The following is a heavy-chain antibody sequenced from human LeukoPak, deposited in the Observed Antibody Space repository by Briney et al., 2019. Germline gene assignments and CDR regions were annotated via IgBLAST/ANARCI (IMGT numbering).Heavy chain of an antibody. V-gene: IGHV4-59*08. J-gene: IGHJ6*02. CDR2: IYYSGST. D-gene: IGHD2-21*02. Sequence: SETLSLTCTVSGGSISSYYWSWIRQPPGKGLEWIGYIYYSGSTNYNPSLKSRVTISVDTSKNQFSLKLSSVTAADTAVYYCARHVLTEKEVLYGMDVWGQGTTVTVSS. CDR1: GGSISSYY. CDR3: ARHVLTEKEVLYGMDV.